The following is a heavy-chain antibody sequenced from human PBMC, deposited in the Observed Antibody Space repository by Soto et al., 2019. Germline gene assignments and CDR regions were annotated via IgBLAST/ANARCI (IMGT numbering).Heavy chain of an antibody. Sequence: SETLSRTCAVYGGCFSGYYWSWIRQPPGKGLEWIGEINHSGSTNYNPSLKSRVTISVDTSKNQFSLKLSSVTAADTAVYYCARILHYYYYGMDVWGHVTTSTVSS. J-gene: IGHJ6*02. CDR2: INHSGST. V-gene: IGHV4-34*01. CDR3: ARILHYYYYGMDV. CDR1: GGCFSGYY.